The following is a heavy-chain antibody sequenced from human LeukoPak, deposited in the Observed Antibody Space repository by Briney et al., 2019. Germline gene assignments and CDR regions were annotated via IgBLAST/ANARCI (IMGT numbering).Heavy chain of an antibody. D-gene: IGHD3-3*01. CDR3: AKQGRNDFVDS. V-gene: IGHV3-23*01. CDR2: SSGDGGNT. CDR1: GFSLRSFA. Sequence: PGVTLRRSCAASGFSLRSFAMSWVRQAPGKGLEWVSASSGDGGNTEYANSVKGRFTISRDNSKNTIYLQMNSLRADDTAVYYCAKQGRNDFVDSWGQGILVTVSS. J-gene: IGHJ4*02.